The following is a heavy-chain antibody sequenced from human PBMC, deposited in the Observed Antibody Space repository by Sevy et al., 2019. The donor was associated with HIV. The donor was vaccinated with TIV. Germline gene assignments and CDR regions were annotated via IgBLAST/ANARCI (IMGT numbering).Heavy chain of an antibody. CDR1: GGSISSYY. CDR3: ARSLNYGDYYDNWFDH. CDR2: IYYSGST. D-gene: IGHD4-17*01. Sequence: SETLSLTCTVSGGSISSYYWSWIRQPPGKGLEWIGYIYYSGSTNYNPSLKSRVTISVDTSKNQFALKLSTVTAADTAVYSCARSLNYGDYYDNWFDHWGQGTLVTVSS. J-gene: IGHJ5*02. V-gene: IGHV4-59*01.